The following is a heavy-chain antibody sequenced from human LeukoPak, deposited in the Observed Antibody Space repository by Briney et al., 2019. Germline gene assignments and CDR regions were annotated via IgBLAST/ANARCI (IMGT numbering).Heavy chain of an antibody. V-gene: IGHV4-34*01. CDR3: ARGVVVVAATPGNWLDP. D-gene: IGHD2-15*01. Sequence: SETLSLTCAVYGGSFSDYSWTWIRQAPGEGLEWIGEINHNGGTNHNPSLVSRVIMSVDTSKNQFSLKLSSVTAADTAVYYCARGVVVVAATPGNWLDPWGQGTLVTVSS. J-gene: IGHJ5*02. CDR2: INHNGGT. CDR1: GGSFSDYS.